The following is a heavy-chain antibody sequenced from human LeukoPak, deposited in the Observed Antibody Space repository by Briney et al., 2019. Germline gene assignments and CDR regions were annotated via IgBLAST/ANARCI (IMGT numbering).Heavy chain of an antibody. Sequence: GGSLRLSCAASGFTFSRYTMNWVRQAPGKGLEWVAVISYDGSNKYYADSVKGRFTISRDNSKNTLYLQMNSLRAEDTAVYYCASLAALYSRDAFDIWGQGTMVTVSS. V-gene: IGHV3-30*04. D-gene: IGHD5-18*01. J-gene: IGHJ3*02. CDR2: ISYDGSNK. CDR3: ASLAALYSRDAFDI. CDR1: GFTFSRYT.